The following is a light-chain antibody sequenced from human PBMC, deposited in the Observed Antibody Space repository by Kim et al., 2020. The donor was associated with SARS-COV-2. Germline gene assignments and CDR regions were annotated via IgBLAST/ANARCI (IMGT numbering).Light chain of an antibody. CDR1: QSIGSQ. CDR3: QQSFIFPYT. CDR2: FAS. J-gene: IGKJ2*01. V-gene: IGKV1-39*01. Sequence: DIQMTQSPTSLYASVGDRVTITCRVSQSIGSQLNWYQQREGKAPKIMIFFASSLQSGVPSRFSGSGSGTDFTLTISSLLPEDYATYYCQQSFIFPYTFGQGTKLEI.